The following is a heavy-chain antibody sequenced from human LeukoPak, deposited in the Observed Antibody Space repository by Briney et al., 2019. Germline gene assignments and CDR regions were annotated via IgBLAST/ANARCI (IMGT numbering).Heavy chain of an antibody. Sequence: PSQTLSLTCALSGDSVSSTSAAWNWIRQSPSRGLQWLGRTYYRSKWYNDYAESVNGRITINPDTSKNQFSLQLNSVTPEDTAVYYCARQRDGLNYYDYWGQGTLVTVSS. CDR3: ARQRDGLNYYDY. D-gene: IGHD5-24*01. J-gene: IGHJ4*02. CDR2: TYYRSKWYN. CDR1: GDSVSSTSAA. V-gene: IGHV6-1*01.